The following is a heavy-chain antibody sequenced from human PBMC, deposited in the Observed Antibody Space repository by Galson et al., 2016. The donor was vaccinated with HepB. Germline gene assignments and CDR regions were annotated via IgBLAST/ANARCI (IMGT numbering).Heavy chain of an antibody. Sequence: WIRQSPGKGLEWIGSIYPSGSTYYNPSLKSRVTISVDASKNQFSLKVTSVTAADTALYFCARGPRVVITTVFDYWGQGTLLTVSS. V-gene: IGHV4-39*01. D-gene: IGHD3-22*01. J-gene: IGHJ4*02. CDR2: IYPSGST. CDR3: ARGPRVVITTVFDY.